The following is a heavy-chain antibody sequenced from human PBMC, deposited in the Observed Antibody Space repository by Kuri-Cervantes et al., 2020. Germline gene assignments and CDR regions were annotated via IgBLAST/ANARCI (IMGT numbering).Heavy chain of an antibody. CDR3: ARDTNGSGSAYYFYYGMDV. J-gene: IGHJ6*02. CDR1: GFTFSSYS. D-gene: IGHD3-10*01. V-gene: IGHV3-21*01. Sequence: GESLKISCAASGFTFSSYSMNWVRQAPGKGLELGSSISSSSSYIYYADSVKGRFTISRDNAKNSLYLRMNSLGAEDTAVYYCARDTNGSGSAYYFYYGMDVWGQGTTVTVSS. CDR2: ISSSSSYI.